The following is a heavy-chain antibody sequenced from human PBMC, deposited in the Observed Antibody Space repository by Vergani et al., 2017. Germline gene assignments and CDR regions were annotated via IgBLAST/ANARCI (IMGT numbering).Heavy chain of an antibody. CDR1: GLTLSSYG. Sequence: VQLVESGGGVVQPGGSMRLSCSASGLTLSSYGVHWVRQAPGKGLEWISYISGSGHTKYYADSVKGRFAISRDNAKNSLYLQMNNLRVEDTAVYYCARGHPVGSYWGQGTLVTVSS. J-gene: IGHJ4*02. CDR2: ISGSGHTK. CDR3: ARGHPVGSY. D-gene: IGHD1-26*01. V-gene: IGHV3-48*04.